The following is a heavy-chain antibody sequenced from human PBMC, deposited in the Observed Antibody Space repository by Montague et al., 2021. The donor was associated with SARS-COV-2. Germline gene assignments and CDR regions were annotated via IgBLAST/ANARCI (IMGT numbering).Heavy chain of an antibody. Sequence: SETLSLTCSVSGTSITSYYWNWIRQHPGKGLEWIGYISDSGSKTXSTPLKSRVTMSVDAHKNKMSLKLTAVTAAATAVYYCARGCLSYFGAGSHSYGMDVWGQGTTVTVSS. V-gene: IGHV4-59*01. D-gene: IGHD3-10*01. CDR3: ARGCLSYFGAGSHSYGMDV. CDR2: ISDSGSK. CDR1: GTSITSYY. J-gene: IGHJ6*02.